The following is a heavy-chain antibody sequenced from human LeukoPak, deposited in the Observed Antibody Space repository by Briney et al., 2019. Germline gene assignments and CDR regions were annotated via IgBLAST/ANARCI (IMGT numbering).Heavy chain of an antibody. Sequence: GGSLRPSCAASGFTFSSYAMSWVRQAPGKGLEWVSAISGSGGSTYYADSVKGRFTISRDNSKNTLYLQMSSLRAEDTAVYYCAKTSGIVGATPYYFDYWGQGTLVTVSS. CDR1: GFTFSSYA. J-gene: IGHJ4*02. CDR3: AKTSGIVGATPYYFDY. CDR2: ISGSGGST. D-gene: IGHD1-26*01. V-gene: IGHV3-23*01.